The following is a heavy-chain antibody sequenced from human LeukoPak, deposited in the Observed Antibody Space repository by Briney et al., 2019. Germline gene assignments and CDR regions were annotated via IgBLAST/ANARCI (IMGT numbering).Heavy chain of an antibody. D-gene: IGHD3-16*01. Sequence: PSETLSLTCAVYGGSFSGYYWSWIRQPPGKRLEWIGNIHHSGNTYYNPSLKSRVIISVDTSKNQFSLRLTSVTAADTAVYYCARDERLRLGEFDYWGQGTLVTVSS. J-gene: IGHJ4*02. V-gene: IGHV4-34*01. CDR3: ARDERLRLGEFDY. CDR1: GGSFSGYY. CDR2: IHHSGNT.